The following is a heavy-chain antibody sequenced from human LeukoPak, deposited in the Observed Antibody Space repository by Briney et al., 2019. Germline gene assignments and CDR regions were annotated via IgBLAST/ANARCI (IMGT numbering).Heavy chain of an antibody. J-gene: IGHJ3*02. V-gene: IGHV4-61*02. D-gene: IGHD3-22*01. CDR3: ARAGAYYYDSARNDAFDI. Sequence: SQTLSLTCTVSGGSISSGSYYWSWIRQPAGKGLEWIGRIYTSGSTNYNPSLKSRVTISVDTSKNQFSLKRSSVTAADTAVYYCARAGAYYYDSARNDAFDIWGQGTMVTVSS. CDR1: GGSISSGSYY. CDR2: IYTSGST.